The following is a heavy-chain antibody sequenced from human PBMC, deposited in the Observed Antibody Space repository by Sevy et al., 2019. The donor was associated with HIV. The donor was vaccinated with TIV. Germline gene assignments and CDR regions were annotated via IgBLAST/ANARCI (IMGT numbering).Heavy chain of an antibody. D-gene: IGHD2-21*02. CDR1: GFTFSSYW. J-gene: IGHJ6*02. CDR3: ARDLDGGNSYYYYGMDV. Sequence: GGSLRLSCAASGFTFSSYWMHWVRQAPGKGLVWVSRINSDGSSTSYADSVKGRFTISRDNAKNTLYLQMNSLRAEDMAVDYCARDLDGGNSYYYYGMDVWGQGTTVTVSS. CDR2: INSDGSST. V-gene: IGHV3-74*01.